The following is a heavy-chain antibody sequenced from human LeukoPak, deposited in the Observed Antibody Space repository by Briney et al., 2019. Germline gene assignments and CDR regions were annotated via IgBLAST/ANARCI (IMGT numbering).Heavy chain of an antibody. Sequence: SVKVSCKASGGTFSSYAISWVRQAPGQGLEWMGGITPIFGTANYAQKFQGRVTITADESTSTAYMELSSLRSEDTAVYYCAREIHSGYNPGRYPFDYWGQGTLVTVSS. CDR2: ITPIFGTA. J-gene: IGHJ4*02. CDR1: GGTFSSYA. CDR3: AREIHSGYNPGRYPFDY. V-gene: IGHV1-69*01. D-gene: IGHD5-12*01.